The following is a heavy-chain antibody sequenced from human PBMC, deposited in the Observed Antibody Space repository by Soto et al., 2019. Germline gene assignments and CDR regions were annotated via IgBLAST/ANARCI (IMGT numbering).Heavy chain of an antibody. CDR1: GRSLSGSIHF. J-gene: IGHJ6*02. V-gene: IGHV4-39*01. D-gene: IGHD3-10*01. Sequence: SDTLSLTCTFSGRSLSGSIHFWGWIRQPPGKGLGGMGRIHYTGSTYDNPSLKSRVTISVDTSKNLFSLKVNSVPAADAAGYYCARHPPPRFEPRVGYYGMEVWGVGATVT. CDR3: ARHPPPRFEPRVGYYGMEV. CDR2: IHYTGST.